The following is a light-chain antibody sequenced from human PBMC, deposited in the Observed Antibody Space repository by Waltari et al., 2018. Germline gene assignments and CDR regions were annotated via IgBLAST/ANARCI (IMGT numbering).Light chain of an antibody. CDR1: TGSVTRCAS. Sequence: TVGSQEPSLTVSHGGTVCLTCASSTGSVTRCASPNWFQQKPGQAPTALIYSTDNKHSWTPARFSGSLLGGKAALTLSGVQPEDEAEYYCLLYHGGVVIFCGGTKLTVL. CDR3: LLYHGGVVI. J-gene: IGLJ2*01. CDR2: STD. V-gene: IGLV7-43*01.